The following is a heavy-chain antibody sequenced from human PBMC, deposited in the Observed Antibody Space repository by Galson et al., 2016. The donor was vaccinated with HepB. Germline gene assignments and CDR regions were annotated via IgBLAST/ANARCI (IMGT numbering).Heavy chain of an antibody. CDR1: GFTFSDYY. J-gene: IGHJ3*02. D-gene: IGHD3/OR15-3a*01. CDR2: ISSGSSYT. V-gene: IGHV3-11*06. CDR3: ARDLYPKRYDFLSAYHKPAFDI. Sequence: SLRLSCAASGFTFSDYYMSWICQAPGKGLEWVSYISSGSSYTNYADSVKDRFTISRDNAKNSLYLRLSSLRAEDTAVYYCARDLYPKRYDFLSAYHKPAFDIWGQGTMVTVSS.